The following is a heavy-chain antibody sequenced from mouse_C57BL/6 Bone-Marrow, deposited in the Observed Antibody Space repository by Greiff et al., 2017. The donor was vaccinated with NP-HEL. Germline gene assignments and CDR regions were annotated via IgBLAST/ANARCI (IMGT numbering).Heavy chain of an antibody. CDR1: GYSFTSYY. CDR3: ARRGYDYRGFDY. V-gene: IGHV1-66*01. D-gene: IGHD2-4*01. J-gene: IGHJ2*01. Sequence: QVQLKQSGPELVKPGASVKISCKASGYSFTSYYIHWVKQRPGQGLEWIGWIYPGSGNTKYNEKFKGKATLTADTSSSTAYMQLSSLTSEDSAVYYCARRGYDYRGFDYWGQGTTLTVSS. CDR2: IYPGSGNT.